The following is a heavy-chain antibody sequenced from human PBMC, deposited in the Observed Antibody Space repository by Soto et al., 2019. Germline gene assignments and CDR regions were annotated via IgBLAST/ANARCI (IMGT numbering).Heavy chain of an antibody. CDR1: GYTFTVYY. J-gene: IGHJ3*02. CDR2: INPNSGGT. CDR3: AREIEASGGAADAFDI. V-gene: IGHV1-2*04. D-gene: IGHD1-26*01. Sequence: QVQLVQSGAEVKKPGASVKVSCKASGYTFTVYYMHWVRQAPGQGLEWMGWINPNSGGTNYAQKFQGWVTMTRDTSISTAYMELSRLRSDDTAVYYCAREIEASGGAADAFDIWGQGTMVTVSS.